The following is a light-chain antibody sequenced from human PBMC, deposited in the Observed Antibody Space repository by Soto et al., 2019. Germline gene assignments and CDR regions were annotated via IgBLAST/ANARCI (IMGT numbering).Light chain of an antibody. CDR2: EAS. CDR1: QSVSSY. Sequence: EIVLTQSPATLSLSPGGRATLSCRASQSVSSYFAWYQQKPGQAPRILIYEASNRATGIPARVSGRGCGTYVTLTISSLEPEDFAVYYCQQRSNWALTWTFGQGTKVEIK. CDR3: QQRSNWALTWT. V-gene: IGKV3-11*01. J-gene: IGKJ1*01.